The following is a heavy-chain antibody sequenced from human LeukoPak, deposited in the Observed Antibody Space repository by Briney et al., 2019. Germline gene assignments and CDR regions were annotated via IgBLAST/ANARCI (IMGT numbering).Heavy chain of an antibody. J-gene: IGHJ4*02. CDR3: ARWWSGYRLSDY. D-gene: IGHD3-3*01. V-gene: IGHV4-34*01. CDR1: GGSFSGYY. CDR2: INHSGST. Sequence: SETLSLTCAVYGGSFSGYYWSWIRQPPGKGLEWIGEINHSGSTNYNPSLKSRVTISVDTSKNQFSLKLSSVTAADTAVYYCARWWSGYRLSDYWGQGTLVTVSS.